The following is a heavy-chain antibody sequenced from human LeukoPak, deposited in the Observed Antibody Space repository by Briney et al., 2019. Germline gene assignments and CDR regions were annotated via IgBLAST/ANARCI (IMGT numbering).Heavy chain of an antibody. CDR1: GYTFTTYG. CDR3: TRFYDSSGYYYSGFDY. D-gene: IGHD3-22*01. CDR2: ITTYSGNT. V-gene: IGHV1-18*01. Sequence: PRASVKVSCKASGYTFTTYGITWVRQAPGQGLEWMGWITTYSGNTNYAQNLQGRVTMTTDTSTSTAYMELRSLTSDDTAVYYCTRFYDSSGYYYSGFDYWGQGTLVTVSS. J-gene: IGHJ4*02.